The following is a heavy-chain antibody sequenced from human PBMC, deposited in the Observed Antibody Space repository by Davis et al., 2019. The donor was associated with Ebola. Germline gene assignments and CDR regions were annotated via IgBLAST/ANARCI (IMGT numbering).Heavy chain of an antibody. Sequence: AASVKVSCKASGGTFSSYAISWVRQAPGQGLEWMGGIIPIFGTANYAQKFQGRVTITADESTSTAYMELSSLRAEDMAVYYCAREDKGYYYDSSGYYQLPHGMDVWGQGTTVTVSS. CDR2: IIPIFGTA. CDR3: AREDKGYYYDSSGYYQLPHGMDV. J-gene: IGHJ6*02. D-gene: IGHD3-22*01. V-gene: IGHV1-69*13. CDR1: GGTFSSYA.